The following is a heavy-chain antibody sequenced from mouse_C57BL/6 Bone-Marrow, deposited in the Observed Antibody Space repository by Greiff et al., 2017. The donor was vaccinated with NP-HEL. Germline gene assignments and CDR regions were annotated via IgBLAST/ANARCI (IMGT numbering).Heavy chain of an antibody. D-gene: IGHD2-4*01. CDR3: ARRGLYYDYFYWYFDV. CDR1: GFTFSSYA. J-gene: IGHJ1*03. Sequence: EVQRVESGGGLVKPGGSLKLSCAASGFTFSSYAMSWVRQTPEKRLEWVATISDGGSYTYYPDNVKGRFTISRDNAKNNLYLQMGHLKSEDTAMYYSARRGLYYDYFYWYFDVWGTGTTVTVSS. V-gene: IGHV5-4*01. CDR2: ISDGGSYT.